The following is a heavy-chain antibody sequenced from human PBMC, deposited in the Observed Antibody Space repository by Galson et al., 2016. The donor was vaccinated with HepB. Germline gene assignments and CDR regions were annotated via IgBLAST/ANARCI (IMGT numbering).Heavy chain of an antibody. V-gene: IGHV3-23*01. CDR1: GITFSSYA. CDR2: IKSYGGST. D-gene: IGHD6-19*01. CDR3: AKEALTGGWFNY. J-gene: IGHJ4*02. Sequence: SLRLSCAVSGITFSSYAMSWVRQAPGKGPEWVSTIKSYGGSTDYADDVQGRFTISRDDSKSTLYLQMNSLRAKDTAVYYCAKEALTGGWFNYWGQGTLLTVSS.